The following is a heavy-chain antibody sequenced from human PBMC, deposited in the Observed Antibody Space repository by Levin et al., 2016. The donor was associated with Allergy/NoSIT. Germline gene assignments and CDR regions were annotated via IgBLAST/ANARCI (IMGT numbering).Heavy chain of an antibody. D-gene: IGHD3-22*01. V-gene: IGHV4-39*01. CDR3: ARVSDSSGYYLDY. J-gene: IGHJ4*02. Sequence: SETLSLTCTVSGGSISSSSYYWGWIRQPPGKGLEWIGSIYYSGSTYYNPSLKSRVTISVDTSKNQFSLKLSSVTAADTAVYYCARVSDSSGYYLDYWGQGTLVTVSS. CDR2: IYYSGST. CDR1: GGSISSSSYY.